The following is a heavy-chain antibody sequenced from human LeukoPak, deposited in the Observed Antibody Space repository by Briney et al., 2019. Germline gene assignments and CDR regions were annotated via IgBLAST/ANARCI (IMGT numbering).Heavy chain of an antibody. V-gene: IGHV4-34*01. J-gene: IGHJ4*02. CDR2: IHYTGAT. D-gene: IGHD3-9*01. Sequence: PPETLSLTCAVYGGSITGYYWSWIRQTPGRGLEWVGEIHYTGATSYNPSLKSRATISTDTSKNQFSLRLSSVTAADTAVYYCARGNILTGYCFDFWAQGALVTVSS. CDR1: GGSITGYY. CDR3: ARGNILTGYCFDF.